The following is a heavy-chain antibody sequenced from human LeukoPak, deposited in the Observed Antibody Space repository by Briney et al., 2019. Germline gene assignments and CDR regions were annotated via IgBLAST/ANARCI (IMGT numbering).Heavy chain of an antibody. Sequence: GESLKISCKASGYSFTSYWTGWVRQMPGKGLVWMGFIFPGDSDTRYSPSLQGQVTIAADMSISTACLQWSSLKASDTAMNHCARHRGDYYESSGSSPYFDYWGQGTLVTVSS. CDR2: IFPGDSDT. CDR1: GYSFTSYW. CDR3: ARHRGDYYESSGSSPYFDY. D-gene: IGHD3-22*01. J-gene: IGHJ4*02. V-gene: IGHV5-51*01.